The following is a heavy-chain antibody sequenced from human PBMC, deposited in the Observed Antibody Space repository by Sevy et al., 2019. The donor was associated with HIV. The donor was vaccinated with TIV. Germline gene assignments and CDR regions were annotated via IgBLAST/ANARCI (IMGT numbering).Heavy chain of an antibody. CDR3: ARDYSNYGYYYYGMDV. Sequence: GGCLRLSCAASGFTFSSYAMHWVRQAPGKGLEWMAVISYDGSNKYYADSVKGRFTISRDNSKNTLYLQMNSLRAEDTAVYHRARDYSNYGYYYYGMDVWGQGTTVTVSS. V-gene: IGHV3-30*04. CDR2: ISYDGSNK. D-gene: IGHD4-4*01. CDR1: GFTFSSYA. J-gene: IGHJ6*02.